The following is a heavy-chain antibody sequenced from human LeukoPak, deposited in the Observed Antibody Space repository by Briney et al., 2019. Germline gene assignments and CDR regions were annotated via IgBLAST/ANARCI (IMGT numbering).Heavy chain of an antibody. D-gene: IGHD3-10*01. CDR1: GFTFSSYS. J-gene: IGHJ5*02. CDR3: AKDGPYYYGSVNNWFDP. Sequence: PGGSLRLSCAASGFTFSSYSMNWVRQAPGKGLEWVAFMRYDGSNKYYADSVKGRFTISRDNSKNTLYLQMNSLRAEDTAVYYCAKDGPYYYGSVNNWFDPWGQGTLVTVSS. V-gene: IGHV3-30*02. CDR2: MRYDGSNK.